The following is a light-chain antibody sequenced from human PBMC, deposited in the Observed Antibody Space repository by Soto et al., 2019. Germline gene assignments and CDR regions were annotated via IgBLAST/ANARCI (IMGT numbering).Light chain of an antibody. J-gene: IGKJ1*01. CDR3: HQYDESPST. CDR1: QSVSSSY. V-gene: IGKV3-20*01. CDR2: GAS. Sequence: EIVLTQSPGTLSLSPGERATLSCRASQSVSSSYFAWYQQKPGQAPRLLIYGASSRATGIPDRFSGSGSGTDFTLTIRRLEPEDLAVYYCHQYDESPSTLGQGTKVEIK.